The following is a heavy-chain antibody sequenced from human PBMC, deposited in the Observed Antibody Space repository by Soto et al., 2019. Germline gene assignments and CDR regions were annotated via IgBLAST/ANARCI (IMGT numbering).Heavy chain of an antibody. Sequence: EVQLVESGGGLVKPGGSLRRSCAASGFSFSDYSMNWFRHAPGKGLEWVSSISGSSSYIYYTDSLKGRFTVSRDNANKSLSVQMNSLRAEDTAVYYCARDGAYCSGIGCREYYHYMDVWGKGTKVTVSS. CDR1: GFSFSDYS. V-gene: IGHV3-21*01. D-gene: IGHD2-15*01. CDR2: ISGSSSYI. J-gene: IGHJ6*03. CDR3: ARDGAYCSGIGCREYYHYMDV.